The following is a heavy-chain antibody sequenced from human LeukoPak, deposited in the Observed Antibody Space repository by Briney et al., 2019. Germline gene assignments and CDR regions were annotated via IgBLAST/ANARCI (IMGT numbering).Heavy chain of an antibody. V-gene: IGHV4-39*07. CDR3: ARRDEGATIDY. J-gene: IGHJ4*02. Sequence: SETLSLTCTVSGGSISSSSYYWGWIRQPPGKGLEWIGEINHSGSTNYNPSLKSRVTISVDTSKNQFSLKLSSVTAADTAVYYCARRDEGATIDYWGQGTLVTVSS. D-gene: IGHD1-26*01. CDR1: GGSISSSSYY. CDR2: INHSGST.